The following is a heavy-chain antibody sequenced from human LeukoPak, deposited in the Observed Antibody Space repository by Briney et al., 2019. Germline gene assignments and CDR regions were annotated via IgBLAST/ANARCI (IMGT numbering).Heavy chain of an antibody. CDR3: AKDGGGHFDAFDI. Sequence: GGSLRLSCAASGFTFSSYAMSWVRQAPGKGLEWVSAISGSGGSTYYADSVKGRFTISRDNSKNTLYLQMNSLRAEDTALYYCAKDGGGHFDAFDIWGQGTMVTVSS. D-gene: IGHD6-25*01. CDR1: GFTFSSYA. CDR2: ISGSGGST. J-gene: IGHJ3*02. V-gene: IGHV3-23*01.